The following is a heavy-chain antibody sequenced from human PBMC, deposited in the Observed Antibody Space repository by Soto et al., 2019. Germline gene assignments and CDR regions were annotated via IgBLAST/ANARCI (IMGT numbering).Heavy chain of an antibody. V-gene: IGHV1-2*02. CDR1: GDTFSIYA. CDR3: ARICVDVPE. D-gene: IGHD5-12*01. J-gene: IGHJ4*02. CDR2: IDPKSGGT. Sequence: QVQLEQSGAEVKKPGSSVKVSCKASGDTFSIYAISWVRQAPGEGLEWMGWIDPKSGGTTYEQKFLGRVTMTRDTSINTAYMELNTLTSDDTALYYCARICVDVPEWGQGTLITVSS.